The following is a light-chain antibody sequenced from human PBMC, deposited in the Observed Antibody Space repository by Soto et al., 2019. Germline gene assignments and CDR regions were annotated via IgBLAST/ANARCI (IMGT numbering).Light chain of an antibody. CDR2: AAS. Sequence: QSPSSLSASVGDRVTITCRASQGISSYLAWYQQKPGKAPKLLIYAASTLQSGVPSRFSGSGSGTDFTLTISCLQSEDFATYYCQQYYSYPLTFGGGTKVDIK. CDR1: QGISSY. V-gene: IGKV1-8*01. CDR3: QQYYSYPLT. J-gene: IGKJ4*01.